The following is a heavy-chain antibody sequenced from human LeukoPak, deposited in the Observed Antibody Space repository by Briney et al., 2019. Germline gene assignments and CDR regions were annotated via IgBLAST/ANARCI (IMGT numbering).Heavy chain of an antibody. CDR1: GGSISSYY. V-gene: IGHV4-59*08. Sequence: PSETLSLTCTVSGGSISSYYWSWIRQPPGKGLEWIGYIYYSGSTNYNPSLKSRVTISVDTSKNQFSLKLSSVTAADTAVYYCARHRPGYDILTGYYMSPHFDYWGQGTLVTVSS. J-gene: IGHJ4*02. CDR3: ARHRPGYDILTGYYMSPHFDY. D-gene: IGHD3-9*01. CDR2: IYYSGST.